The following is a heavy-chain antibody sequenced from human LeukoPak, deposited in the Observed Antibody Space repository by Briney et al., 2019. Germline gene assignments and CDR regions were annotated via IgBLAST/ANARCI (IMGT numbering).Heavy chain of an antibody. CDR1: GFTLSSYA. Sequence: GGSLRLSCAASGFTLSSYAMSWVRQAPGKGLEWVSAISGSGGSTYYADSVKGRFTISRGNSKNTLYLQMNSLRAEDTAVYYCARERGYSSSSDEFDYWGQGTLVTVSS. CDR2: ISGSGGST. V-gene: IGHV3-23*01. D-gene: IGHD6-6*01. J-gene: IGHJ4*02. CDR3: ARERGYSSSSDEFDY.